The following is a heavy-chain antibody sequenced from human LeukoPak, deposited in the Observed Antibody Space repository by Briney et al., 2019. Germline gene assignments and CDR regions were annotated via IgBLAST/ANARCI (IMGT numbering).Heavy chain of an antibody. D-gene: IGHD3-3*01. J-gene: IGHJ6*03. CDR1: GFTFSSYS. Sequence: GGSLRLSCAASGFTFSSYSMNWVRQAPGKGLEWVSSISSSSSYIYYADSVKGRFTISRDNAKNSLYLQMNSLRAEDTAVYYCALSGYYTKIYYYYMDVWGKGTTVTVSS. CDR3: ALSGYYTKIYYYYMDV. CDR2: ISSSSSYI. V-gene: IGHV3-21*01.